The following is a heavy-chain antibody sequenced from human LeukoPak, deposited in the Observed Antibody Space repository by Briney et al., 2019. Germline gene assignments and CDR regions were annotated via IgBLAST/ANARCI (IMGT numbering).Heavy chain of an antibody. J-gene: IGHJ5*02. CDR1: GGSISTYY. Sequence: SETLSLTCTVSGGSISTYYWSWIRQPPGKGLEWIGYIYYSGNSNYNPSLKSRVTTSVDTSKNQFSLKLSSVPAADTAVYYCAGLGASGNGYLSWFDPWGQGTLVTVSS. CDR2: IYYSGNS. V-gene: IGHV4-59*01. CDR3: AGLGASGNGYLSWFDP. D-gene: IGHD3-22*01.